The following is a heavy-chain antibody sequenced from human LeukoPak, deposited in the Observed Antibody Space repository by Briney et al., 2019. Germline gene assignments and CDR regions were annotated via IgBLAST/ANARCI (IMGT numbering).Heavy chain of an antibody. CDR2: ISGSGGST. J-gene: IGHJ4*02. V-gene: IGHV3-23*01. Sequence: GGSLRLSCAASGFTFSSYAMSRVRQAPGKGLEWVSGISGSGGSTYYADSVKCRFTISRDNSKNTLYLQMNSLRAEDTAVYYCASGSRVVYWGQGTLVTVSS. CDR1: GFTFSSYA. D-gene: IGHD3-3*01. CDR3: ASGSRVVY.